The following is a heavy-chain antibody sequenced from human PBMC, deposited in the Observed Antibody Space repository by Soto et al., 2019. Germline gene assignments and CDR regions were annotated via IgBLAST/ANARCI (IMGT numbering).Heavy chain of an antibody. V-gene: IGHV1-24*01. CDR3: ATIQTYYYDSSGPPRFDY. CDR1: GYTFTSYG. D-gene: IGHD3-22*01. J-gene: IGHJ4*02. Sequence: ASVKVSCKASGYTFTSYGISWVRQAPGKGLEWMGGFDPEDGETIYAQKFQGRVTMTEDTSTDTAYMELSSLRSEDTAVYYCATIQTYYYDSSGPPRFDYWGQGTLVTVSS. CDR2: FDPEDGET.